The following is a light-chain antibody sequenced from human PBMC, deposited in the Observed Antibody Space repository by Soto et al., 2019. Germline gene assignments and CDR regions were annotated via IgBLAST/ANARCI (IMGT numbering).Light chain of an antibody. Sequence: TQYTDSLSASTGVSVTLSCRPSQNIRSSLAWYQQRPGQAPSLLIYDASTRATGSPPRFSGGGSGTEFTVTISSLQHADFAIYYCHQYYIWPPYPFGQGTKVDI. CDR2: DAS. J-gene: IGKJ2*01. V-gene: IGKV3-15*01. CDR1: QNIRSS. CDR3: HQYYIWPPYP.